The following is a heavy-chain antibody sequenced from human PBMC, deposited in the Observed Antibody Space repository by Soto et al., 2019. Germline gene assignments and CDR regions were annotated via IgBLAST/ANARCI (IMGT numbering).Heavy chain of an antibody. D-gene: IGHD1-26*01. CDR3: EREGSTRAYEY. CDR2: IYHGWST. Sequence: SDTLSLTCSFSVGSIISINCCNWVRHPPGKGLEWIGEIYHGWSTNYNPSLKSRVTISVGRSKNQFSLKLSSVTASDTAVYYCEREGSTRAYEYWGQGTLLIVSS. J-gene: IGHJ4*02. CDR1: VGSIISINC. V-gene: IGHV4-4*02.